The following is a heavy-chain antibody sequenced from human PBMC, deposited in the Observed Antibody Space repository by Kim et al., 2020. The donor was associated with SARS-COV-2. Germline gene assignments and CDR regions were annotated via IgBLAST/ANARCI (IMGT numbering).Heavy chain of an antibody. J-gene: IGHJ4*02. D-gene: IGHD6-13*01. V-gene: IGHV1-46*01. CDR3: ARGSLGAPIAAAGTFDY. Sequence: FQGRVTMTKDTSTSTVYMELSSLRSEDTAVYYCARGSLGAPIAAAGTFDYWGQGTLVTVSS.